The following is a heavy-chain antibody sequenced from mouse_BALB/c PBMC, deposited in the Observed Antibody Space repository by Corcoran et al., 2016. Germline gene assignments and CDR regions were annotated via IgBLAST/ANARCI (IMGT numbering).Heavy chain of an antibody. Sequence: DVQLQESGPGLVKPSQSLSLTCSVTGYSITSGYYWNWIRQFPGNKLEWMGYISYDGSNNYNPSLKNRISITRDTSKNKFFLKLNSVTTEDTATYYCARDPFYWYFDVWGAGTTVTVSS. CDR1: GYSITSGYY. J-gene: IGHJ1*01. CDR2: ISYDGSN. CDR3: ARDPFYWYFDV. V-gene: IGHV3-6*02.